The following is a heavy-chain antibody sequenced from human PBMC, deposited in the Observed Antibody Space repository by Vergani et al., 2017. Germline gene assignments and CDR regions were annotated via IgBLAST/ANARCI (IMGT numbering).Heavy chain of an antibody. V-gene: IGHV3-33*01. J-gene: IGHJ5*02. D-gene: IGHD1-14*01. CDR3: ARDLRLLYNRFDP. CDR2: TWYDGNNK. Sequence: QVHLVESGGGVVQPGRSLRLSCAASGFTFNQYGMHWVRQAPGKGLEWVAVTWYDGNNKQYADSVKGRFTISRDNSKSTMYLQMNSLRDEDTGVYYCARDLRLLYNRFDPWGRGTLVTVSS. CDR1: GFTFNQYG.